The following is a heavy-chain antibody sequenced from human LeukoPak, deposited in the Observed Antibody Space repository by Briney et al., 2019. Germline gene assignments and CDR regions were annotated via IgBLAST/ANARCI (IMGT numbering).Heavy chain of an antibody. J-gene: IGHJ4*02. V-gene: IGHV3-74*01. CDR1: GFTFSSHL. Sequence: GGSLRLSCAASGFTFSSHLMHWVRQGPGKGLVWVGQVSADGGATNYADSVKGRFTISRDNSKNTLYLQMNSLRAEDTAVYYCAKDEWDSSSWFDYWGQGTLVTVSS. D-gene: IGHD6-13*01. CDR3: AKDEWDSSSWFDY. CDR2: VSADGGAT.